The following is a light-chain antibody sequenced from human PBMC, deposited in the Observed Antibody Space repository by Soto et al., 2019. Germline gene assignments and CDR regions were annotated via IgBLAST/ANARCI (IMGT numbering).Light chain of an antibody. J-gene: IGKJ5*01. V-gene: IGKV3-20*01. CDR3: QQYGSSAYT. Sequence: ETVGAQTPGTASLWPGECATLSCRSSQSITRRYLAWYQQKPGPAPRLLMYGASSRATGIPDRFSGTGSGTDFTLTIGRLELEDFAVYDCQQYGSSAYTFGLGTRLEI. CDR1: QSITRRY. CDR2: GAS.